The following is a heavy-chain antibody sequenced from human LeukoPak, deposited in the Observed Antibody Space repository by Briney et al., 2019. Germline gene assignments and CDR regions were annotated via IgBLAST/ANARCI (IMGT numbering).Heavy chain of an antibody. J-gene: IGHJ4*02. V-gene: IGHV3-7*01. CDR2: IKQDGSEK. D-gene: IGHD2-8*02. CDR3: ARGVPTGVDYFDY. Sequence: GGSLRLSCAASGFTFSSYAMSWVRQAPGKGPEWVAVIKQDGSEKYYVDSVKGRFTISRDNAENSLFLQMNSLRAEDTAVYPCARGVPTGVDYFDYWGQGTLVTVSS. CDR1: GFTFSSYA.